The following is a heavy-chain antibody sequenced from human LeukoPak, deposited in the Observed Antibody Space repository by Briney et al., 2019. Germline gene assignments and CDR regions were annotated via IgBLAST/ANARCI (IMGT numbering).Heavy chain of an antibody. CDR1: GFTFDDYG. D-gene: IGHD3-10*01. Sequence: GGSLRLSCAASGFTFDDYGMSWVRQAPGKGLEWVSGINRNGGSAGYADSVKGRFTISRDNVKNSLFLQMNSLRAEDTAVYYCAKDRRAGSYDYWGQGTLVTVSS. J-gene: IGHJ4*02. V-gene: IGHV3-20*04. CDR3: AKDRRAGSYDY. CDR2: INRNGGSA.